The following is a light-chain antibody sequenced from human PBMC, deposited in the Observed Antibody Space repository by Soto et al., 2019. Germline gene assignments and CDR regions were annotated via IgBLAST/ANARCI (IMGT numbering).Light chain of an antibody. J-gene: IGKJ1*01. CDR1: QSVSSTY. CDR2: GAS. CDR3: QQYGSSWT. Sequence: EIVLTQSPGTLSLSPGERATLSCRASQSVSSTYLAWYQQKPGQAPRLLIYGASSRATGIPDRFSGSGSGTDFILTISRREPEDFARYDCQQYGSSWTFGQGTKVESK. V-gene: IGKV3-20*01.